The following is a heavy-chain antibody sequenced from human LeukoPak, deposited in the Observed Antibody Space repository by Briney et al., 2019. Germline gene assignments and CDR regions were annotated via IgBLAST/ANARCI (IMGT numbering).Heavy chain of an antibody. CDR3: ARDRRTIFGVVIDTFDY. J-gene: IGHJ4*02. V-gene: IGHV3-48*01. Sequence: PGGSLRLSCAASGFTFSNYNMNWVRQAPGKGLEWVSYISSSSSTIYYADSVKGRFTISRDNAKNSLYLQMNSLRAEDTAVCYCARDRRTIFGVVIDTFDYWGQGTLVTVSS. CDR1: GFTFSNYN. CDR2: ISSSSSTI. D-gene: IGHD3-3*01.